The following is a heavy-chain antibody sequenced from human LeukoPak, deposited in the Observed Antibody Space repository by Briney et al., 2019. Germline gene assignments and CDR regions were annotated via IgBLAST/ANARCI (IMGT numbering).Heavy chain of an antibody. CDR3: ARGIFGGSFYLDY. V-gene: IGHV4-34*01. J-gene: IGHJ4*02. D-gene: IGHD3-3*01. Sequence: PSETLSLTCAVCGGSFSGYYWSWIRQPPGKGLEWIGEINHSGSTNYNPSLKSRVTISVDTSKNQFSLKLSSVTAADTAVYYCARGIFGGSFYLDYWGQGTLVTVSS. CDR2: INHSGST. CDR1: GGSFSGYY.